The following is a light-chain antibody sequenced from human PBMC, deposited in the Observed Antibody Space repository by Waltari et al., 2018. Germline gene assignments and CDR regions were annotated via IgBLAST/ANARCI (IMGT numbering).Light chain of an antibody. J-gene: IGKJ5*01. V-gene: IGKV1-12*01. CDR2: AAS. CDR3: QQFDTFPLT. Sequence: IQLTQSPSFLSASVGDRVTITCRASQAISSWLAWYQQKPGKAPKLLIYAASSLQSGVPSRFSGSGFGTDFTLTISSLQPEDFATYFCQQFDTFPLTFGQGTRLEIK. CDR1: QAISSW.